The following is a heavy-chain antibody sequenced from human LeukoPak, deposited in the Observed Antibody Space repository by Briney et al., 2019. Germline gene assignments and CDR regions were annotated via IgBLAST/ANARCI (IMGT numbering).Heavy chain of an antibody. Sequence: PGGSLRLSCAASGFTFDDYGMSWVRQAPGKGLEWVSGINWNGGSTGYADSVKGRFTISRDNAKNSPYLQMNSLRAEDTALYYCASVVRLRYRGDGAYYFDYWGQGTLVTVSS. D-gene: IGHD5-12*01. V-gene: IGHV3-20*04. J-gene: IGHJ4*02. CDR1: GFTFDDYG. CDR3: ASVVRLRYRGDGAYYFDY. CDR2: INWNGGST.